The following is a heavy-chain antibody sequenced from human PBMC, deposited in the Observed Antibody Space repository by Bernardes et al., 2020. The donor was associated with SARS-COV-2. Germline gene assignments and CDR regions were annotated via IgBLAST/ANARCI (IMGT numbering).Heavy chain of an antibody. V-gene: IGHV3-23*01. Sequence: GGSLRLSCAASGFTFSSYAMSWVRQAPGKGLEWVSTISGRGCTYYADSVKGRFTISRDNSKMTLYVQMNSLRAEDTAVYYCAKQSHDFGDSRFDFWGQGTLVTVSS. CDR1: GFTFSSYA. CDR2: ISGRGCT. D-gene: IGHD4-17*01. J-gene: IGHJ4*02. CDR3: AKQSHDFGDSRFDF.